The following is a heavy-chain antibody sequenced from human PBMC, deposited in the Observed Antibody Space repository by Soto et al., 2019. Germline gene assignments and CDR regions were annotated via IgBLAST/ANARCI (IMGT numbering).Heavy chain of an antibody. Sequence: SETLSLTCTVSGGSISSYYWSWIRQPPGKGLEWIGYIYYSGSTNYNPSLKSRVTISVDTSKNQFSLKLSSVTAADSAVYYCAKNFDYWGQGTLVTVSS. CDR2: IYYSGST. V-gene: IGHV4-59*12. J-gene: IGHJ4*02. CDR3: AKNFDY. CDR1: GGSISSYY.